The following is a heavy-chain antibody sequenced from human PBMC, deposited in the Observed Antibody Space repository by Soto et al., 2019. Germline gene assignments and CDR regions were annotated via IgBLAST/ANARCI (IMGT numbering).Heavy chain of an antibody. CDR2: ISSSSSTI. CDR1: GFTFSSYS. J-gene: IGHJ4*02. D-gene: IGHD1-26*01. Sequence: EVQLVESGGGLVQPGGSLRLSCAASGFTFSSYSMNWVRQAPGKGLEWVSYISSSSSTIYYADSVKGRFTISRDNAKNSLYLQMNGLRDEDTAVYYCASNSGSYGIFDYWGQGTLVTVSS. V-gene: IGHV3-48*02. CDR3: ASNSGSYGIFDY.